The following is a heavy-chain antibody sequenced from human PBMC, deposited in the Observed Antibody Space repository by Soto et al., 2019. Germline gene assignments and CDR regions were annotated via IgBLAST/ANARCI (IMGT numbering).Heavy chain of an antibody. CDR2: ISYDGSNK. CDR1: GFTFSSYG. D-gene: IGHD2-15*01. V-gene: IGHV3-30*18. Sequence: PGGSLRLSCAASGFTFSSYGMHWVRQAPGKGLEWVAVISYDGSNKYYADSVKGRFTISRDNSKNTLYLQMNSLRAEDTAVYYCAKDWHCSGGSCPNWFDPWGQGTLVTVSS. CDR3: AKDWHCSGGSCPNWFDP. J-gene: IGHJ5*02.